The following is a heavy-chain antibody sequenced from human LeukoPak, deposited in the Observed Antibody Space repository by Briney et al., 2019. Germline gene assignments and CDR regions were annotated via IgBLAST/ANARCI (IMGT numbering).Heavy chain of an antibody. CDR2: IYYSGST. V-gene: IGHV4-39*07. D-gene: IGHD1-14*01. CDR3: ARELSTGFVDY. Sequence: PSETLSLTCTVSGGSISSSSYYWGWIRQPPGKGLEWIGSIYYSGSTYYNPSLKSRVTISVDTSKNQFSLKLSSVTAADTAVYYCARELSTGFVDYWGQGTLVTVSS. J-gene: IGHJ4*02. CDR1: GGSISSSSYY.